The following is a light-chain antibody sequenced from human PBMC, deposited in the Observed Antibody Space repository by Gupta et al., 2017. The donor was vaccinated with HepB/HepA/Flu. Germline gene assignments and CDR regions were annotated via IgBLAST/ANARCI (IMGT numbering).Light chain of an antibody. CDR2: DVS. CDR3: SSDTSSSTAV. Sequence: QSALTQPAPVSGSPGQSITISCTGTSSDVGGYNYVSWYQQHPGKAPKLMIYDVSERPSGVSNRFSGSKSGNTASLTISALQAEDEADYYCSSDTSSSTAVFGGGTKVTVL. J-gene: IGLJ2*01. CDR1: SSDVGGYNY. V-gene: IGLV2-14*03.